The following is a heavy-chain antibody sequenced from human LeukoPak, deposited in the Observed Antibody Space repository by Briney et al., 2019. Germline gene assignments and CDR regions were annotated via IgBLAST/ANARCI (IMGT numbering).Heavy chain of an antibody. CDR3: ARRRDLYSGSYYPFDY. J-gene: IGHJ4*02. CDR1: GYSFTSYW. Sequence: GESLKIPSKGSGYSFTSYWIGWVRQMPGKGLKWMGIIYPGDSDARYSPSFQGQVTISADKSISTAYLQWSSLKASDTAMYYCARRRDLYSGSYYPFDYWGQGTLVTVSS. D-gene: IGHD1-26*01. V-gene: IGHV5-51*01. CDR2: IYPGDSDA.